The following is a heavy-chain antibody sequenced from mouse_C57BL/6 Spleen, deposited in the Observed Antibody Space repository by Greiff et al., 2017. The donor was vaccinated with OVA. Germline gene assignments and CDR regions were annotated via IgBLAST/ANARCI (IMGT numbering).Heavy chain of an antibody. J-gene: IGHJ1*03. Sequence: QVQLQQPGAELVKPGASVKLSCKASGYTFTSYWMHWVKQRPGQGLEWIGMIHPNSGSTNYNEKFKSKATLTVDKSSSTAYMQLSSLTSEDSAVYYCARGGAYYGNPHWYVDVWGTGTTVTVSS. CDR3: ARGGAYYGNPHWYVDV. CDR1: GYTFTSYW. CDR2: IHPNSGST. V-gene: IGHV1-64*01. D-gene: IGHD2-10*01.